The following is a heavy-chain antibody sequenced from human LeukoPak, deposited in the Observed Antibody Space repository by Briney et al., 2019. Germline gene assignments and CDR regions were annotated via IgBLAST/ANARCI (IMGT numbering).Heavy chain of an antibody. D-gene: IGHD2-21*01. Sequence: GGSLRLSCAASGFTFSSYGMHRVRQAPGKGLEWVAVISYDGSNKYYADSVKGRFTISRDNAKNSLYLQMNSLRAEDTAVYYCARDKGDMVFDYWGQGTLVTVSS. CDR2: ISYDGSNK. V-gene: IGHV3-30*03. CDR1: GFTFSSYG. J-gene: IGHJ4*02. CDR3: ARDKGDMVFDY.